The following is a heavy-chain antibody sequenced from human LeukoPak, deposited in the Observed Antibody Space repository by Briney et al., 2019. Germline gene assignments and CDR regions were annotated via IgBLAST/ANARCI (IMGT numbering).Heavy chain of an antibody. CDR2: ISYDGSNK. CDR1: GFTFSSYA. J-gene: IGHJ4*02. CDR3: ARDSSRYNWNYGSFDY. D-gene: IGHD1-7*01. V-gene: IGHV3-30-3*01. Sequence: GGSLRLSCAASGFTFSSYAMHWVRQAPGKGLEWVAVISYDGSNKYYADSVKGRFTISRDNSKNTLYLQMNSLRAEDTAVYYCARDSSRYNWNYGSFDYWGQGTLVTVSS.